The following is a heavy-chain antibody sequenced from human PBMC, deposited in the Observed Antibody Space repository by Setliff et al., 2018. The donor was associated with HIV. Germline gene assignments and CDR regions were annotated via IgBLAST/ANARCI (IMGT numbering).Heavy chain of an antibody. CDR2: INHSGGT. V-gene: IGHV4-34*01. J-gene: IGHJ4*02. D-gene: IGHD3-10*01. CDR1: GGSFSGYY. Sequence: SETLSLTCAVYGGSFSGYYWSWIRQPPGKGLEWIGEINHSGGTNYNPSLKSRVTISVDTSKNQFSLKLSSVTAADTAVYYCARTPSLWFGELFDYWGQGTLVTVSS. CDR3: ARTPSLWFGELFDY.